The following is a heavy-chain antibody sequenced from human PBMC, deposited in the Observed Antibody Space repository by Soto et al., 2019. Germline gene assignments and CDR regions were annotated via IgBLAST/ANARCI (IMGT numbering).Heavy chain of an antibody. J-gene: IGHJ5*02. CDR1: GFTFSSYW. D-gene: IGHD3-3*01. V-gene: IGHV3-7*01. CDR3: ARFRSLVIIQGWFDP. CDR2: IKQDGSEK. Sequence: GGSLRLSCAASGFTFSSYWMSWVHQAPGKGLEWVANIKQDGSEKYYVDSVKGRFTISRDNAKNSLYLQMNSLRAEDTAVYYCARFRSLVIIQGWFDPWGQGTLVTVSS.